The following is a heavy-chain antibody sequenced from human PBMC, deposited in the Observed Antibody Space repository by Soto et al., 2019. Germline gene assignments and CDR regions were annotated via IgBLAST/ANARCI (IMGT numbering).Heavy chain of an antibody. V-gene: IGHV1-69*13. D-gene: IGHD3-3*01. CDR2: IIPIFGTA. CDR3: ARQIRHYDSWSNKYYYYGLDV. Sequence: VEVSCKASGGTFSGYAISWWRQAPGQGRELIGGIIPIFGTANYAQKFPGRVTIPADESISTAHLQWSSLKASDTAMYYCARQIRHYDSWSNKYYYYGLDVWGQGTTVTVSS. J-gene: IGHJ6*02. CDR1: GGTFSGYA.